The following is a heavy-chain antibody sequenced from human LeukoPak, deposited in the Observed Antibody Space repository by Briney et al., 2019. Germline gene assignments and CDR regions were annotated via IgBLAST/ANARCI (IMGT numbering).Heavy chain of an antibody. CDR2: INQDGSEK. Sequence: PGGSLRLSCVASGFTISSYWMIWVRQAPGKGLEWVANINQDGSEKNYVDSVKGRFTISRDNAKNSLYLQMNSLRAEDTAVYYCAELGITMIGGVWGKGTTVTISS. D-gene: IGHD3-10*02. J-gene: IGHJ6*04. CDR1: GFTISSYW. CDR3: AELGITMIGGV. V-gene: IGHV3-7*01.